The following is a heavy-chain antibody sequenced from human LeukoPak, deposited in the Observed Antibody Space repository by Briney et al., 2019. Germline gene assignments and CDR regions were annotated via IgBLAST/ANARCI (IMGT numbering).Heavy chain of an antibody. J-gene: IGHJ4*02. CDR2: ISSSSSYI. V-gene: IGHV3-21*01. Sequence: GGSLRLSCAASGFTFSSYSMNWVRQAPGKGLEWVSSISSSSSYIYYADSVKGRFTISRDNAKNSLYLQMNSLRAEDTAVYYCARCQIQLWLTDYWGQGTLVTVSS. D-gene: IGHD5-18*01. CDR3: ARCQIQLWLTDY. CDR1: GFTFSSYS.